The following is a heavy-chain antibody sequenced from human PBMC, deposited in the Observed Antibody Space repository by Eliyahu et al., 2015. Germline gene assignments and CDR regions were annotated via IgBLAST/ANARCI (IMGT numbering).Heavy chain of an antibody. CDR2: INQDASVK. V-gene: IGHV3-7*01. CDR1: EFTFSSSW. J-gene: IGHJ3*02. D-gene: IGHD5-18*01. Sequence: EVQLVESGGGLXQPGGSLRLSCAASEFTFSSSWMSWVRQAPGKGLEFVAXINQDASVKNYADSVKGRFTISRDNAKKSLYLQMNSLRAEDTAVYYCARDPGYSAFDIWGQGAMVSVSS. CDR3: ARDPGYSAFDI.